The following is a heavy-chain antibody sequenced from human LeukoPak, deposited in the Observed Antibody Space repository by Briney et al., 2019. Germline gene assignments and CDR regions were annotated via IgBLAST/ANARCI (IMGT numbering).Heavy chain of an antibody. V-gene: IGHV4-59*12. J-gene: IGHJ4*02. CDR3: ARDLELSGSYGYYFDY. CDR1: GGSISSYY. D-gene: IGHD1-26*01. CDR2: IYYSGST. Sequence: SETLSLTCTVSGGSISSYYWSWIRQPPGKGLEWIGYIYYSGSTNYNPSLKSRVTISVDTSKNQFSLKLSSVTAADTAVYYCARDLELSGSYGYYFDYWGQGTLVTVSS.